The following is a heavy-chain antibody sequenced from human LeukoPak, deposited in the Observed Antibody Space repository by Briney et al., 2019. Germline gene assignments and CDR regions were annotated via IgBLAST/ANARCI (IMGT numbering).Heavy chain of an antibody. CDR1: GYTFTGSY. J-gene: IGHJ4*02. D-gene: IGHD1-1*01. CDR2: ISPASGAT. V-gene: IGHV1-2*02. CDR3: LNEHGG. Sequence: ASVRVSCKASGYTFTGSYMDWVRQAPGQGFEWIGWISPASGATKYAQNFQGRVTLTTDTSITTAYMELSSLTSDDTASYYCLNEHGGWGQGTPVTVSS.